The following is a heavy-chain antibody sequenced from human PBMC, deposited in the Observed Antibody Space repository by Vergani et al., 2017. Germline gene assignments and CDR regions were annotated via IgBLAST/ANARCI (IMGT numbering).Heavy chain of an antibody. CDR1: GSSISSSSYY. D-gene: IGHD2-21*01. J-gene: IGHJ5*02. Sequence: QLQLQESGPGLVKPSETLSLTCTVSGSSISSSSYYWGWIRQPPGKGLEWIGEINNDGHTNYNPSLESRVTVSRDTAKNQFSLNLMSVTAADTAVYYCARGNCGVNCPKYNWLAPWGRGILVTVSS. CDR2: INNDGHT. CDR3: ARGNCGVNCPKYNWLAP. V-gene: IGHV4-39*07.